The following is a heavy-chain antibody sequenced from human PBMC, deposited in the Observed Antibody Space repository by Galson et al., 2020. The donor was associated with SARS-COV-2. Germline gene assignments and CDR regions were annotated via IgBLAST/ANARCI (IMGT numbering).Heavy chain of an antibody. CDR1: GGSISSNNW. D-gene: IGHD3-3*01. V-gene: IGHV4-4*02. Sequence: SETLSLTCAVSGGSISSNNWWSCVRQPPGKGLEWIGEISHSGSTNFTPSLKSRVTISVDKSKNQFSLKLSSVTAADTAVYYCARFGIFGVVNTYYWFDPWGQGTLVTVSS. J-gene: IGHJ5*02. CDR3: ARFGIFGVVNTYYWFDP. CDR2: ISHSGST.